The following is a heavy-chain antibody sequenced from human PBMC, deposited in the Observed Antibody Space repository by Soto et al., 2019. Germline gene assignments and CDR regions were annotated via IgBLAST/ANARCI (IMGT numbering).Heavy chain of an antibody. CDR3: VRGGGRGLFDP. CDR2: ISPGSRYP. V-gene: IGHV3-11*06. CDR1: GFTFGDSY. Sequence: GGSLRLSCAGSGFTFGDSYMSWIRQAPGKGLEWLSYISPGSRYPAYADSVKGRFTISRDNAKRSLYLQMMSLTAEDTAIYYCVRGGGRGLFDPWGQGTMVTVSS. D-gene: IGHD2-15*01. J-gene: IGHJ5*02.